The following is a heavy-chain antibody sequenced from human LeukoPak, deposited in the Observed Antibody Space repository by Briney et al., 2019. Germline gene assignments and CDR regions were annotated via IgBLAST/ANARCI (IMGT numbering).Heavy chain of an antibody. D-gene: IGHD5-12*01. V-gene: IGHV3-21*01. Sequence: PGGSLRLSCAASGFTFSSYSMNWVRQAPGKGLEWVSSISSSSGYIYYADSVKGRFTISRDNSKNTLYLQMNSLRAEDTAVYYCARDRGPSTGYDLVHGGQGTLVTVSS. CDR3: ARDRGPSTGYDLVH. CDR2: ISSSSGYI. CDR1: GFTFSSYS. J-gene: IGHJ4*02.